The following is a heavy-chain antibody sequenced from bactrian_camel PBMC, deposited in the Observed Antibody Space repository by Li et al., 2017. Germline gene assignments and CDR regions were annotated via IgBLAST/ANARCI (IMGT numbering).Heavy chain of an antibody. CDR1: VELDNKYC. CDR3: AAVRGPCPALRNGNQNFAY. D-gene: IGHD1*01. CDR2: VEPDGTA. J-gene: IGHJ4*01. V-gene: IGHV3S53*01. Sequence: HVQLVESGGGSVQTGGSLGLTCTASVELDNKYCAGWFRQVPGKERKGVATVEPDGTATYGTPVKGRFTISRHNAGKRLYLQMNSLTPEDTAMYYCAAVRGPCPALRNGNQNFAYWGQGTQVTVS.